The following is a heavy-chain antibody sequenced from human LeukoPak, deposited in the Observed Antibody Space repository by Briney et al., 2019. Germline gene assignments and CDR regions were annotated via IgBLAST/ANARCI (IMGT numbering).Heavy chain of an antibody. CDR1: GFTFSTFN. CDR3: ARPSSGNYARSES. Sequence: GGSLRLSCAASGFTFSTFNMTWVRQAPGKGLEWVSFISRYSTYKYYADSVKGRFTTSRDDASNTLYLQMNIRRAEDTAVYYCARPSSGNYARSESWGQGTLVTVSS. V-gene: IGHV3-21*05. D-gene: IGHD1-26*01. CDR2: ISRYSTYK. J-gene: IGHJ5*02.